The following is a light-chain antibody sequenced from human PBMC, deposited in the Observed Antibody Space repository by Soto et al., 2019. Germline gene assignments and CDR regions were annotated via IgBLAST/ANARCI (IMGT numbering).Light chain of an antibody. CDR1: SSNIGSNY. J-gene: IGLJ3*02. V-gene: IGLV1-47*01. CDR2: RNN. CDR3: ATWDDSLSGWV. Sequence: QSVLTQPPSASGTPGQRVTISCSGSSSNIGSNYVYWYQQLPGTAPKLLIYRNNQRPSGVPDLFSGSKSGTSASLAIGGLRSEDEADYYCATWDDSLSGWVFGGGTKVTVL.